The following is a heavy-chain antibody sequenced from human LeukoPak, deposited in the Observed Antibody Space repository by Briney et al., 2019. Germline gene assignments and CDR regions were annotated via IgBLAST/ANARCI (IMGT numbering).Heavy chain of an antibody. V-gene: IGHV1-24*01. CDR1: GYTLTELS. CDR3: ATRRPNYDILTGYYRNYFDY. Sequence: GASVKVSCKVSGYTLTELSMHWVRQAPGKGLEWMGGFDPEDGETIYAQNFQGRVTMTEDTSTDTAYMELSSLRSEDTAVYYCATRRPNYDILTGYYRNYFDYWGQGTLVTVSS. CDR2: FDPEDGET. D-gene: IGHD3-9*01. J-gene: IGHJ4*02.